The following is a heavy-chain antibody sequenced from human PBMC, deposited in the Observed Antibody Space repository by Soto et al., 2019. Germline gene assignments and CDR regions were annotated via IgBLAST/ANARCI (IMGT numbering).Heavy chain of an antibody. CDR1: GFTFSSYA. J-gene: IGHJ4*02. CDR2: ISYDGSNK. Sequence: GGSLRLSCAASGFTFSSYAMHWVRQAPGKGLEWVAVISYDGSNKYYADSVKGRFTISRDNSKNTLYLQMNSLRAEDTAVYYCARALVRGVPVGRWGQGTLVTVSS. CDR3: ARALVRGVPVGR. V-gene: IGHV3-30-3*01. D-gene: IGHD3-10*01.